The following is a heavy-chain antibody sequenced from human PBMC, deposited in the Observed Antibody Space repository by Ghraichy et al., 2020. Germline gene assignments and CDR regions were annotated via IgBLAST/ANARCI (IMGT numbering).Heavy chain of an antibody. CDR3: ASLDRSGYYHIDY. CDR1: GGSISRYY. V-gene: IGHV4-59*08. D-gene: IGHD3-22*01. Sequence: SETLSLTCSVSGGSISRYYWSWIRQPPGKGLEWIGYMYFTGSTNYNPSLKSRVTISVDTTKKQFSLRLSSVTAADTAVYYCASLDRSGYYHIDYWGQGILVTVSS. CDR2: MYFTGST. J-gene: IGHJ4*02.